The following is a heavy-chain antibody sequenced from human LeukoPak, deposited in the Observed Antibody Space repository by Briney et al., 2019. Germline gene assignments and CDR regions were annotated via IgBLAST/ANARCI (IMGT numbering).Heavy chain of an antibody. J-gene: IGHJ4*02. CDR3: ARAQLAWDAAN. D-gene: IGHD6-13*01. V-gene: IGHV3-7*04. CDR2: IKQDGSEK. Sequence: GGSLRPSCAASGFSFSSYWMNWVRQAPGKGLEWVANIKQDGSEKYYVDSVKGRFTISRDNAKNSLYLQMNSLRAEDTAVYYCARAQLAWDAANWGQGTLVTVSS. CDR1: GFSFSSYW.